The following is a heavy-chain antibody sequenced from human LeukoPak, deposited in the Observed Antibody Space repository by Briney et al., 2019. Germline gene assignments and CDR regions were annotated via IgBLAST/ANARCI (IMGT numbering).Heavy chain of an antibody. CDR3: VSFYETY. CDR1: GHYW. CDR2: INSDGSWT. J-gene: IGHJ4*02. V-gene: IGHV3-74*01. D-gene: IGHD2/OR15-2a*01. Sequence: GGSLRLSCAASGHYWMHWVRQAPGKGLVWVSHINSDGSWTSYADSVKGRFTISKDNAKNTVYLQMNNLRAEDTAVYYCVSFYETYWGRGTLVTVSS.